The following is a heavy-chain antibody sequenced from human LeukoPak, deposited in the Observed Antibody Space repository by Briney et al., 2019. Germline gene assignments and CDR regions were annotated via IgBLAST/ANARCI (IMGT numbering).Heavy chain of an antibody. D-gene: IGHD1-26*01. Sequence: KTSETLSLTCTVSGGSISSGNYYWTWIRLPAGKALEWIGRIYISGNTNYNPSLKSRVTISVDTSKNQFSLNLSSVTAADTAVYYCARDNRWELGRFDYWGQGTLVTVSS. V-gene: IGHV4-61*02. CDR2: IYISGNT. J-gene: IGHJ4*02. CDR3: ARDNRWELGRFDY. CDR1: GGSISSGNYY.